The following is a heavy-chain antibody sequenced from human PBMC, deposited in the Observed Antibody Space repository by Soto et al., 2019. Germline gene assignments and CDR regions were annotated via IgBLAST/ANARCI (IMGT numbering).Heavy chain of an antibody. D-gene: IGHD2-15*01. J-gene: IGHJ4*02. CDR2: IIPIFGTA. CDR1: GGTFSSYA. Sequence: QVQLVQSGAEVKKPGSSVKVSCKASGGTFSSYAISWMRQAPGQGLEWLGGIIPIFGTANYAQKFQGRVTIYEDKSTSTAYMELISLRTDGTAVYYCVRDCSGGSCDSAFDYWGQGTLVTVSS. CDR3: VRDCSGGSCDSAFDY. V-gene: IGHV1-69*06.